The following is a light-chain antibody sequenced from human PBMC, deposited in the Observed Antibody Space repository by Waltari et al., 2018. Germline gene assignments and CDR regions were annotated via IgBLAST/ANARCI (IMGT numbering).Light chain of an antibody. V-gene: IGLV3-1*01. Sequence: SYELTQPPSVSVSPGQTASITCSGDKLGDNSVSWYQLKPGQSPVLVIYHDSQRPSGSPGRFSGSNAGNTATLTISGTQAMDEADYYCQAWDSSTVVFGGGTKLAVL. CDR3: QAWDSSTVV. J-gene: IGLJ2*01. CDR1: KLGDNS. CDR2: HDS.